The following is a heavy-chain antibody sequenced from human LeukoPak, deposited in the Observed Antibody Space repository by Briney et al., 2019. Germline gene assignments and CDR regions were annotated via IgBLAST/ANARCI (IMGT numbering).Heavy chain of an antibody. CDR3: ARGILNRLRAVAGKTLRYYYYMDV. CDR2: INPNSGGT. CDR1: GYTFTGYY. Sequence: ASVKLSCKASGYTFTGYYMHWVRQAPGQGLGWMGWINPNSGGTNYAQKFPGRGTMTRDTSISTAYMELSRLRSDDTAVYYCARGILNRLRAVAGKTLRYYYYMDVWGKGTTVTISS. V-gene: IGHV1-2*02. D-gene: IGHD6-19*01. J-gene: IGHJ6*03.